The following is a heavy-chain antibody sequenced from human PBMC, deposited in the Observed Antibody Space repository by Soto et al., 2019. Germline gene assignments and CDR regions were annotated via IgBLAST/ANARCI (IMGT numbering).Heavy chain of an antibody. CDR2: TYYRSKWYN. D-gene: IGHD5-12*01. J-gene: IGHJ6*02. V-gene: IGHV6-1*01. Sequence: PSQTLSLTCAISGDSVSSNSAAWNWIRQSPSRGLEWLGRTYYRSKWYNDYAVSVKSRITINPDTSKNQFSLQLNSVTPEDTAVYYCARDSFIVATILDYYYYYGMDVWGQGTTVTVSS. CDR3: ARDSFIVATILDYYYYYGMDV. CDR1: GDSVSSNSAA.